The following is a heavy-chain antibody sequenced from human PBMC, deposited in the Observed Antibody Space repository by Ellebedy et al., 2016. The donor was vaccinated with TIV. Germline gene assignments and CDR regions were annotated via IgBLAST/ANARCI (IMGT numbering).Heavy chain of an antibody. CDR2: INHSGST. J-gene: IGHJ5*02. CDR1: GGSFSGYY. Sequence: GSLRLSXAVYGGSFSGYYWTWIRQPPGKGLEWIGEINHSGSTNHNPSLKSRVTISVDTSKNQFSLKLSSVTAADTAVYYCASITMKRWFDPWGQGTLVTVSS. D-gene: IGHD3-22*01. CDR3: ASITMKRWFDP. V-gene: IGHV4-34*01.